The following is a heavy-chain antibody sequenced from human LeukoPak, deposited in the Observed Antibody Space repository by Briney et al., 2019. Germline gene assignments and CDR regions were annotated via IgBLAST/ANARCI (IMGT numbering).Heavy chain of an antibody. CDR1: GFTFSTYW. J-gene: IGHJ4*02. D-gene: IGHD4-11*01. CDR3: ARVWQDYSNVDY. CDR2: ISISSSLI. V-gene: IGHV3-48*01. Sequence: GGSLRLSCAASGFTFSTYWMSWVRQAPGKGLEWVSYISISSSLIYYADSVKGRFAISRDNAKNSLYLQMNSLRVEDTAVYYCARVWQDYSNVDYWGQGTLVTVSS.